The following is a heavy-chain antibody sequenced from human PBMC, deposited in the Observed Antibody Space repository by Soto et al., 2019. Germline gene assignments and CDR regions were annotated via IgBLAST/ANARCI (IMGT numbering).Heavy chain of an antibody. CDR1: GFTFRSSA. CDR2: ISGSGGST. J-gene: IGHJ3*02. V-gene: IGHV3-23*01. Sequence: GGSLRLSCAASGFTFRSSAMSWVRQAPGKGLEKVSAISGSGGSTNYEDSVKGRFTISRDNSNNALYLQMNFLRAEDTEVYYCANVLWRCFFSGGSCYYRGGGDFEIWGQGTMVTVSS. D-gene: IGHD2-15*01. CDR3: ANVLWRCFFSGGSCYYRGGGDFEI.